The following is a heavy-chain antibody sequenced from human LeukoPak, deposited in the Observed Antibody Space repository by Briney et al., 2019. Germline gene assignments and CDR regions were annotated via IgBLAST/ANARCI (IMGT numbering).Heavy chain of an antibody. Sequence: PSETLSLTCTVSGGSISIYYWSWIRQPPGKGLGWIGYIYYSGSTNYNPSLKSRVTISVDTSKNQFSLKLSSVTAADTAVYYCARVGIAAAGTYGWFDPWGQGTLVTVSS. CDR1: GGSISIYY. J-gene: IGHJ5*02. CDR2: IYYSGST. D-gene: IGHD6-13*01. CDR3: ARVGIAAAGTYGWFDP. V-gene: IGHV4-59*01.